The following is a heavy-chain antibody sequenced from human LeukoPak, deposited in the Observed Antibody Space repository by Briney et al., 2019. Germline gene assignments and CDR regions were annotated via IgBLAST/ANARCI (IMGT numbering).Heavy chain of an antibody. J-gene: IGHJ4*02. CDR3: AKDGCSGTAAGYLDY. CDR1: GFTFSSYA. V-gene: IGHV3-23*01. Sequence: GGSLRFSCAASGFTFSSYAMSWVRQAPGKGLEWVSAISGSGGSTYYADSVKGRFTISRDNSKNTLYLQMNSLRAEDTAVYYCAKDGCSGTAAGYLDYWGQGTLVTVSS. CDR2: ISGSGGST. D-gene: IGHD6-13*01.